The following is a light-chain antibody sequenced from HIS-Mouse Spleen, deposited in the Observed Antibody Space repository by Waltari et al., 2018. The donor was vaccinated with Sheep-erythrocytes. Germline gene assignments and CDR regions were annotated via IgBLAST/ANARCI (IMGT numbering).Light chain of an antibody. CDR3: QAWDSSTAV. Sequence: SYELTQPPSVSVSPGQTASITCSGDKLGDKYACWYQQKPGQSPVLVIYQDSKGPSGVPEGFSGSNSGNTATLTVSGTQAMDEADYYCQAWDSSTAVFGGGTKLTVL. CDR1: KLGDKY. J-gene: IGLJ2*01. V-gene: IGLV3-1*01. CDR2: QDS.